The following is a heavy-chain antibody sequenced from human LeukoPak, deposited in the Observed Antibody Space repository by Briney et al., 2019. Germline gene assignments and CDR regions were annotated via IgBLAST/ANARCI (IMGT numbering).Heavy chain of an antibody. CDR3: ARHLNAGSYPLDH. CDR1: GGSISSYY. V-gene: IGHV4-59*08. J-gene: IGHJ4*02. Sequence: PPETLSLTCTVSGGSISSYYWSWIRQPPGKGLEWIGYIYYSGSTNYNPSLKSRVTISVDTSKNQFSLELSSVTAADTAVYYCARHLNAGSYPLDHWGQGTLVTVSS. CDR2: IYYSGST. D-gene: IGHD1-26*01.